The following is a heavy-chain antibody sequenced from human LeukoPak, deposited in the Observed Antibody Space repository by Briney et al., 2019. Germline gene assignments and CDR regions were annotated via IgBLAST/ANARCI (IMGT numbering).Heavy chain of an antibody. V-gene: IGHV3-7*03. J-gene: IGHJ4*02. CDR1: GLSFGRHW. Sequence: GGSLRLSCAASGLSFGRHWMNWVRQAPGKGLEWVANIRQDGSEKNYVDSVKGRFTISRDNAKSSLFLQMDSLRAEDTAVYYCAGGAGWLIDYWGQGTLVTVSS. CDR3: AGGAGWLIDY. D-gene: IGHD3-16*01. CDR2: IRQDGSEK.